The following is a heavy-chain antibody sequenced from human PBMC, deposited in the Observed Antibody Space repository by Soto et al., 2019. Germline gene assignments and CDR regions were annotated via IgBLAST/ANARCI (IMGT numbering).Heavy chain of an antibody. V-gene: IGHV1-69*01. CDR2: LIPIFGTA. CDR3: ARGAVSSGWYGEFDY. J-gene: IGHJ4*02. CDR1: GGTFSSYA. D-gene: IGHD6-19*01. Sequence: QVQLVQSGAEVKKPGSSVTVSCKASGGTFSSYAISWVRQAPGQGLERVGGLIPIFGTANYAQKFQGRVTSTADESMSTAYIELSSLSSEYTAVYYGARGAVSSGWYGEFDYWGQGTLVTVAS.